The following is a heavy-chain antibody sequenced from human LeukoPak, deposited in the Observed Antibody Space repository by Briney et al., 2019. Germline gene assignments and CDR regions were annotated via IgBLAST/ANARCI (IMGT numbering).Heavy chain of an antibody. J-gene: IGHJ4*02. CDR1: GGSISSSSYY. D-gene: IGHD3-3*01. CDR2: IYYRGST. V-gene: IGHV4-39*01. CDR3: ARHPTNSDFWSGSSYFDY. Sequence: PSETLSLTCTVSGGSISSSSYYWGWIRRPPGKGLEWIGSIYYRGSTYYNPSLKSRVTIFVDTSKNQFSLQLSSVTAADTAVYYCARHPTNSDFWSGSSYFDYWGQGTLVTVSS.